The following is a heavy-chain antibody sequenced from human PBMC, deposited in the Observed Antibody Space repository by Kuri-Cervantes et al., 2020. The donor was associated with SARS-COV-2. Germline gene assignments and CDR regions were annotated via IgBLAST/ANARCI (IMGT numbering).Heavy chain of an antibody. Sequence: SQTLSLTCAVSGYSISSSYYWGWIRQPPGKGLEWIGSIYYSGSAYYNPSLKSRVTISVDTSKNQFSLKLSSVTAADTAVYYCARGFYYDSSGPAGGVDYMDVWGKGTTVTVSS. CDR1: GYSISSSYY. CDR3: ARGFYYDSSGPAGGVDYMDV. V-gene: IGHV4-38-2*01. D-gene: IGHD3-22*01. CDR2: IYYSGSA. J-gene: IGHJ6*03.